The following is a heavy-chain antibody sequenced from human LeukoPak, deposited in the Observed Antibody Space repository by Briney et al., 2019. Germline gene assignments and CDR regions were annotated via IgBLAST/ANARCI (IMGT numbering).Heavy chain of an antibody. CDR2: IYTSGST. Sequence: SETLSLTCTVSGGSLSSYYWNWIRQPAGKGLEWIGRIYTSGSTNYNPSLKSRVTISVDTSKNQFSLKLSSVTAADTAVYYCARVQESQIDYYFDYWGQGTLVTVSS. CDR1: GGSLSSYY. J-gene: IGHJ4*02. CDR3: ARVQESQIDYYFDY. D-gene: IGHD3-9*01. V-gene: IGHV4-4*07.